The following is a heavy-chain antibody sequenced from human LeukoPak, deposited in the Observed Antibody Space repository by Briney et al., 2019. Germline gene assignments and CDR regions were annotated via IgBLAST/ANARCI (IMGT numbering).Heavy chain of an antibody. CDR2: ISSSSSYI. J-gene: IGHJ4*02. CDR1: GFSFSNAW. D-gene: IGHD6-19*01. Sequence: GGSLRLSCAASGFSFSNAWMTWVRQAPGKGLEWVSSISSSSSYIYYADSVKGRFTISRDNAKNSLYLQMNSLRAEDTAVYYCARDQIRLVPYFDYWGQGTLVTVSS. CDR3: ARDQIRLVPYFDY. V-gene: IGHV3-21*01.